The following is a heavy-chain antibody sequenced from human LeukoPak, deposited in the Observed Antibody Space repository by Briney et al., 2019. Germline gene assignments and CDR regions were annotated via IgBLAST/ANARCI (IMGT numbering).Heavy chain of an antibody. J-gene: IGHJ4*02. D-gene: IGHD3-22*01. V-gene: IGHV3-30*02. CDR3: TKNLGQWLDY. Sequence: GGSLRLSCAASGFTFSSYGMHWVRQAPGKGLEWVAFIRDAGSNKYYADSVKGRFTIPRDNSKNTLNLQMNSLRAEDTAVYYCTKNLGQWLDYWGQGTLVTVSS. CDR1: GFTFSSYG. CDR2: IRDAGSNK.